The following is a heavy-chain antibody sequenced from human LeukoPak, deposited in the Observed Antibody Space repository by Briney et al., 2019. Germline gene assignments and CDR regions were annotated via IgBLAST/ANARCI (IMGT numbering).Heavy chain of an antibody. CDR1: GYTSTSYG. J-gene: IGHJ4*02. V-gene: IGHV1-18*01. D-gene: IGHD4-23*01. CDR3: ARDQRTMVTPPIY. CDR2: ISAYNGNT. Sequence: GSVTVSCKPSGYTSTSYGISWVRQAPGPGVERMGWISAYNGNTNYAQKLQGRVTMTTHTSTSTAYMELRSLRSGDTAVYYCARDQRTMVTPPIYWGQGTLVSVSS.